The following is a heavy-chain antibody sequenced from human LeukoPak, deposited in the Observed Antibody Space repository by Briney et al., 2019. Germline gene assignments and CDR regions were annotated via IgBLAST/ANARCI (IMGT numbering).Heavy chain of an antibody. J-gene: IGHJ4*02. V-gene: IGHV1-18*01. Sequence: ASVKVSCKASGYIFSNFFSSYGITWVRQTPGQGLEWMGWISPYNGKTKFAQKFQGIVTMTTETSTSTAYMELRRLRSDDTAVYYCASGYYSDGSGYSPAYYWGQGTRVTVSS. CDR2: ISPYNGKT. CDR3: ASGYYSDGSGYSPAYY. D-gene: IGHD3-22*01. CDR1: GYIFSNFFSSYG.